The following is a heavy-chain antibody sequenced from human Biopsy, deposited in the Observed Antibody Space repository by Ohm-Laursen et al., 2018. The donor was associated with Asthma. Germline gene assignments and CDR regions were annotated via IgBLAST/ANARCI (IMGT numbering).Heavy chain of an antibody. CDR1: GYTFNSAG. CDR3: ARAVDYSHYYGIDV. J-gene: IGHJ6*02. V-gene: IGHV1-18*01. CDR2: ISVYNGNT. D-gene: IGHD3-10*01. Sequence: ASVKVSCKNSGYTFNSAGITWVRQAPGQGLEWMGWISVYNGNTKVAQKLQDRVTMITDTSTSTAYMVLRSLRSDDTAVYFCARAVDYSHYYGIDVWGQGTTVTVS.